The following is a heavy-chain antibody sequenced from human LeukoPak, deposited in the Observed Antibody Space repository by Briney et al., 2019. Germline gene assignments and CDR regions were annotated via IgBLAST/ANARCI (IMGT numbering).Heavy chain of an antibody. CDR1: GGSFSSYY. J-gene: IGHJ5*02. CDR2: VNHSGST. Sequence: SETLSLTCAVSGGSFSSYYWIWIRQPPGKGLELIGEVNHSGSTSSNPSLKNRVSMSVDTSKSHFSLRLRSVTAADAAVYYCARGQGSGFDPWGQGTLVIVSS. CDR3: ARGQGSGFDP. V-gene: IGHV4-34*01.